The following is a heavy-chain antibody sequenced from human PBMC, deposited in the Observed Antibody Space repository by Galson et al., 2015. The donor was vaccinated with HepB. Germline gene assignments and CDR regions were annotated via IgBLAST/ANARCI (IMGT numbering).Heavy chain of an antibody. J-gene: IGHJ4*02. CDR1: GFTFRNYP. D-gene: IGHD3-3*01. CDR2: ISSVVGGST. V-gene: IGHV3-23*01. Sequence: SLRLSCAASGFTFRNYPMSWVRQAPGKGPEWVSSISSVVGGSTYYADSVKGRFSISRDNSKNTLFLQGNSLRVKDTAVYYCASHDDVVYWGQGPLLTVSS. CDR3: ASHDDVVY.